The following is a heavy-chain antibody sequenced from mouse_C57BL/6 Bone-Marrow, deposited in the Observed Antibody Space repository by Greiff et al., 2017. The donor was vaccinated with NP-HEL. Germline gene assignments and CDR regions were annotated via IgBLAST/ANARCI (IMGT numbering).Heavy chain of an antibody. V-gene: IGHV1-19*01. J-gene: IGHJ3*01. CDR1: GYTFTDYY. Sequence: EVQLQQSGPVLVKPGASVKMSCKASGYTFTDYYMNWVKQSHGKSLEWIGVINPYNGGTSYNQKFKGKATLTVDKSSSTAYMELNSLTSEDSAVYYCARFDYGIPWFAYWGQGTLVTLSA. CDR3: ARFDYGIPWFAY. D-gene: IGHD2-1*01. CDR2: INPYNGGT.